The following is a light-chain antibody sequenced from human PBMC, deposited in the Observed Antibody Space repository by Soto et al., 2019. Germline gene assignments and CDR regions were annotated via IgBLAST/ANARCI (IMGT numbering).Light chain of an antibody. CDR3: QQYNSWPT. Sequence: EIVMTQSPATLSVSPGARATLSCRASQSVSSNLAWYQQKPGQAPRLLIYGASTRATGIPARFSGSGSGTEFTLTITSLQSEDFAVYYCQQYNSWPTFAQGTKVEIK. J-gene: IGKJ1*01. CDR2: GAS. V-gene: IGKV3-15*01. CDR1: QSVSSN.